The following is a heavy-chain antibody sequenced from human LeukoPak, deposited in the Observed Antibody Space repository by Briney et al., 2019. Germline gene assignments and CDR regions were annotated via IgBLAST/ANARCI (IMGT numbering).Heavy chain of an antibody. J-gene: IGHJ4*02. CDR2: IKSKTDGGTT. Sequence: HGGSLRLSCAASGFTFSNAWMSWVRQAPGKGLEWVGRIKSKTDGGTTDYAAPVKGRFTISRDDSKNTLYLQMNSLKTEDTAVYYCTTDRAWNYGEEAFRAYWGQGTLVTVSS. CDR1: GFTFSNAW. V-gene: IGHV3-15*01. CDR3: TTDRAWNYGEEAFRAY. D-gene: IGHD1-7*01.